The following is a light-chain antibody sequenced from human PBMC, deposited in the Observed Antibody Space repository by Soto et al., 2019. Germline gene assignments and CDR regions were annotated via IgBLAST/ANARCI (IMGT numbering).Light chain of an antibody. CDR3: QQYNGYPYT. CDR1: HSISRW. CDR2: KAS. Sequence: DIQMTQSPSTLSASVGDRVTITCRASHSISRWLAWYQQKPGNAPKVLIYKASNLETGVPPRFSGSGSETEFTLHISSLQPDDYATYSCQQYNGYPYTFGQGTKVEI. V-gene: IGKV1-5*03. J-gene: IGKJ2*01.